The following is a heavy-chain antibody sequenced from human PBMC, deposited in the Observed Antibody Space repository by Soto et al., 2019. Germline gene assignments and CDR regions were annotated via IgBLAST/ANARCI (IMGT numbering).Heavy chain of an antibody. CDR1: GFTFSSYS. V-gene: IGHV3-48*02. Sequence: EVQLVESGGGLVQPGGSLRLSCAASGFTFSSYSMNWVRQPPGKGLEWVSYISSSSSTIYYADSVKGRFTISRDNAKNSLYLQRNSVRDEDTAVYYCARVGSGVVVVVAATGAYCYYGMDVWGQGTTVTVSS. CDR3: ARVGSGVVVVVAATGAYCYYGMDV. J-gene: IGHJ6*02. D-gene: IGHD2-15*01. CDR2: ISSSSSTI.